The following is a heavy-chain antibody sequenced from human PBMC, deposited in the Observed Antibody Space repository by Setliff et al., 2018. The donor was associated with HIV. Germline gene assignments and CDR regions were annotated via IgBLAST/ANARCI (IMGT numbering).Heavy chain of an antibody. V-gene: IGHV3-21*01. CDR3: TRDYAYDWNSVMDV. CDR1: GFAFSSYS. D-gene: IGHD1-7*01. CDR2: ISSSSTYI. J-gene: IGHJ6*03. Sequence: GESLKISCAASGFAFSSYSMNWVRQAPGKGLEWVSSISSSSTYIYYADSLKGRFTISRDNAKNSLYLQMNSLKAEDTAVYYCTRDYAYDWNSVMDVWGKGTTVTVSS.